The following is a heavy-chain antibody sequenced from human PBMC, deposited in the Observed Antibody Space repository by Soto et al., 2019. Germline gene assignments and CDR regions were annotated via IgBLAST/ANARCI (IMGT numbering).Heavy chain of an antibody. CDR1: EFSRSSDS. D-gene: IGHD2-2*01. J-gene: IGHJ6*01. Sequence: GYLRLSCAASEFSRSSDSMNCVRHAPGKGLEWVSYISSSSSTIYYADSVKGRFTISTDNAKNSLYLQMNSLGDEDTAEYYCAREFRSPEDNFIVVVPTPRGHYGM. CDR2: ISSSSSTI. V-gene: IGHV3-48*02. CDR3: AREFRSPEDNFIVVVPTPRGHYGM.